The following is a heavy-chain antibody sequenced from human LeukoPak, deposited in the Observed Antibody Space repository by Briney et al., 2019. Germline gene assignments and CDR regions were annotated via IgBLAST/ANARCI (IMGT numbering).Heavy chain of an antibody. V-gene: IGHV1-8*01. CDR1: GYTFTSYD. Sequence: ASVKVSCKASGYTFTSYDINWVRQATGQGLEWMGWMNPNSGNTGYAQKFQGRVNMTRNTSISTAYMELSSLRSEDTAVYYCAASLGSNYYGSGNADYWGQGTLVTVSS. D-gene: IGHD3-10*01. CDR2: MNPNSGNT. J-gene: IGHJ4*02. CDR3: AASLGSNYYGSGNADY.